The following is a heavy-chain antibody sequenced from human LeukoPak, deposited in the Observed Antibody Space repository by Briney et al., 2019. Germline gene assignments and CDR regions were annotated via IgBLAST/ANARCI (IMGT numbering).Heavy chain of an antibody. J-gene: IGHJ6*03. Sequence: GGSLRLSCAASGFTFSSYGMHWVRQAPGKGLEWVVFIRYDGSNKYYADSVKGRFTISRDNSKNTLYLQMNSLRAEDTAVYYCAKSIAHTGIAAPISYYYYYMDVWGKGTTVTVSS. CDR2: IRYDGSNK. CDR1: GFTFSSYG. V-gene: IGHV3-30*02. CDR3: AKSIAHTGIAAPISYYYYYMDV. D-gene: IGHD6-13*01.